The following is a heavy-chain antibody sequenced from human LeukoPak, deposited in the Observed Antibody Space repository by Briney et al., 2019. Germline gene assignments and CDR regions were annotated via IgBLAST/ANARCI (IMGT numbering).Heavy chain of an antibody. CDR2: INWNGGGT. V-gene: IGHV3-20*04. J-gene: IGHJ4*02. Sequence: PGGSLRLSCAASGFTFNDYGMSWVRQAPGKGLEWVSGINWNGGGTGYADSVKGRFTISRDNAKNTLYLQMNSLRAEDTAVYYCARDRGIPMVRGVIDYWGQGTLVTVSS. D-gene: IGHD3-10*01. CDR3: ARDRGIPMVRGVIDY. CDR1: GFTFNDYG.